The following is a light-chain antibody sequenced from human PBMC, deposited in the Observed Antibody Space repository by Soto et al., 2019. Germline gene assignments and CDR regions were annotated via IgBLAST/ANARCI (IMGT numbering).Light chain of an antibody. Sequence: DIQMTQSPSTLSASVGDRVTITCRASQNINDWLAWFQQKPGRAPKVLIYKASNLENGVPSRFSGSGSGTEFTLTISSLQSDDFATYYCQHYYGSSWTFGQGTKVDIK. CDR2: KAS. CDR3: QHYYGSSWT. V-gene: IGKV1-5*03. J-gene: IGKJ1*01. CDR1: QNINDW.